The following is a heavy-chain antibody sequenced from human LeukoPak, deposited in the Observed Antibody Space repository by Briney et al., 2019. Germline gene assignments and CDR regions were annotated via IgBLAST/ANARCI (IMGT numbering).Heavy chain of an antibody. D-gene: IGHD1-7*01. CDR2: ISSSGSTI. J-gene: IGHJ3*02. CDR3: ARDGRVGTTADAFDI. CDR1: GFTFSDYY. V-gene: IGHV3-11*01. Sequence: GGSLRLSCAASGFTFSDYYMTWIRQAPGKGLEWVSYISSSGSTIYYADSVKGRFTISRDNAKNSLYLQMNSLRAEDTAVYYSARDGRVGTTADAFDIWGQGTMVTVSS.